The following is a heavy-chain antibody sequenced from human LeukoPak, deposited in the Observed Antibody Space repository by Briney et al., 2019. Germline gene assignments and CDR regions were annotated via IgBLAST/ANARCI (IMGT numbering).Heavy chain of an antibody. Sequence: GESLKISCKGSGYSFTNYWIGWVRQMPGKGLEWMGIIYPGDSDTRYSPSFRGQVTISADKSISTAYLQWGSLKASDSSMYYCARQGYGSGRYHGAFDIWGRGTMVTVSS. V-gene: IGHV5-51*01. CDR2: IYPGDSDT. CDR1: GYSFTNYW. J-gene: IGHJ3*02. D-gene: IGHD6-19*01. CDR3: ARQGYGSGRYHGAFDI.